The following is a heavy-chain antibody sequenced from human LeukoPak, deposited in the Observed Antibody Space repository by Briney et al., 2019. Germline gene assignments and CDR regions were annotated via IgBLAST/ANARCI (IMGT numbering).Heavy chain of an antibody. J-gene: IGHJ4*02. CDR3: VRDRYSGNYRQAGTFAY. D-gene: IGHD1-26*01. CDR2: TSNQGNNI. V-gene: IGHV3-30*03. CDR1: GFTFISFG. Sequence: GGSLRLSCAASGFTFISFGIHWVRQAPGKGLEWVALTSNQGNNIDYVNSVRGRFTLSTDNSKSTLYLQMNSLRPEDTAIYYCVRDRYSGNYRQAGTFAYWGQGTLVTVSS.